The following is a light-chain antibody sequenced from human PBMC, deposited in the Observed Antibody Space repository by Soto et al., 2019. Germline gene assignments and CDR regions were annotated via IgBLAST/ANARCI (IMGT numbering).Light chain of an antibody. CDR3: QQYNDWPLYT. V-gene: IGKV3-15*01. CDR1: QSVNSN. J-gene: IGKJ2*01. Sequence: EIVMTQSPTIVSVSPGERATLSCRASQSVNSNLAWYQQKPGQAPRLLISGASTRAPGIAARFSGSGSGTNFTLSISGLQSEDFAVYYGQQYNDWPLYTFGQGTKVDIK. CDR2: GAS.